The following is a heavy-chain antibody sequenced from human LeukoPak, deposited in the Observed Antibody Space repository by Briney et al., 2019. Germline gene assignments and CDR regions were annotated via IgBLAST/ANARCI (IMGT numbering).Heavy chain of an antibody. CDR2: INHSESN. J-gene: IGHJ5*02. Sequence: PSETLSLTCVLYGGSFSGYYWSWIRQPPGKGLDWIGEINHSESNNYSPSLKSRVPISLDTSKIQFSLKLSSVTAADTAVYYCARGYNWNDGNWLDPWGQGTLVSVSS. D-gene: IGHD1-1*01. V-gene: IGHV4-34*01. CDR3: ARGYNWNDGNWLDP. CDR1: GGSFSGYY.